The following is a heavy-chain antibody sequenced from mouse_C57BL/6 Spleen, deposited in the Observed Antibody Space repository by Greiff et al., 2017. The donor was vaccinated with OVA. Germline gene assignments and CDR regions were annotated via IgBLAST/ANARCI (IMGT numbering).Heavy chain of an antibody. CDR2: IRNKANGYTT. V-gene: IGHV7-3*01. CDR1: GFTFTDYY. CDR3: ARSFYDYGALDY. Sequence: DVHLVESGGGLVQPGGSLSLSCAASGFTFTDYYMSWVRQPPGKALEWLGFIRNKANGYTTEYSASVKGRFTISRDNSQSILYLQMNALRAEDSATYYCARSFYDYGALDYWGQGTTLTVSS. J-gene: IGHJ2*01. D-gene: IGHD2-4*01.